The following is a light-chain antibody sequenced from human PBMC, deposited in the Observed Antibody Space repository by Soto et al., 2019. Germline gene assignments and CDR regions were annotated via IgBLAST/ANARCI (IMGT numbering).Light chain of an antibody. J-gene: IGKJ1*01. CDR2: GAS. CDR3: QQYGSSPQWT. CDR1: QSVSSSY. V-gene: IGKV3-20*01. Sequence: EIVMTQSPATLSVSPGERATLSCRASQSVSSSYLAWYQQKPGQAPRLLIYGASSRATGIPDRFSGSGSGTDFTRTISRLEPEDFAVYYCQQYGSSPQWTFGQGTKVDIK.